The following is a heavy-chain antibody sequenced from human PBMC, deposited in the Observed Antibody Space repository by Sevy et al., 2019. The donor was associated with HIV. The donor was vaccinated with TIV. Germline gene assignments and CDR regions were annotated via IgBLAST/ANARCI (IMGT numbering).Heavy chain of an antibody. V-gene: IGHV5-51*01. CDR2: IHFANCNT. D-gene: IGHD1-1*01. Sequence: GESLKISCSGSGYKFTSSWIGWVRQKPGKGLEWMGDIHFANCNTKYSPSFQGQVTISADKSIHTAYLQWSSLKASDTAVYYCARPTDTGGLDYWGQGTLVTVSS. J-gene: IGHJ4*02. CDR1: GYKFTSSW. CDR3: ARPTDTGGLDY.